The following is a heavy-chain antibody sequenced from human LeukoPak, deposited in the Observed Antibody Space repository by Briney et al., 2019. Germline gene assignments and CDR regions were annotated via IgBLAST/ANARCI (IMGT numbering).Heavy chain of an antibody. D-gene: IGHD6-19*01. V-gene: IGHV3-9*01. CDR2: ISWNSGSI. CDR3: AKGPYSSGWYQYFQH. Sequence: PGRSLRLSCAASGFTFDDYAMHWVRQAPGKGLEWVSGISWNSGSIGYADSVKDRFTISRDNAKNSLYLQMNSLRAEDTALHYCAKGPYSSGWYQYFQHWGQGTLVTVSS. CDR1: GFTFDDYA. J-gene: IGHJ1*01.